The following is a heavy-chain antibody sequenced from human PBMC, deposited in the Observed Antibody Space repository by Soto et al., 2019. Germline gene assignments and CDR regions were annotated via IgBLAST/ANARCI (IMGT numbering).Heavy chain of an antibody. D-gene: IGHD5-18*01. CDR1: GYSFTVYY. V-gene: IGHV1-46*01. CDR3: ARGPGIQRGSVGSFVP. Sequence: LVKVACKGSGYSFTVYYMDWGRQTPGQGLEWMGIINPSRCEKSYAQNFQGRVTVTRDTYTSTVYMELSSLKFDDTAVYYCARGPGIQRGSVGSFVPWGQGTRVT. J-gene: IGHJ5*02. CDR2: INPSRCEK.